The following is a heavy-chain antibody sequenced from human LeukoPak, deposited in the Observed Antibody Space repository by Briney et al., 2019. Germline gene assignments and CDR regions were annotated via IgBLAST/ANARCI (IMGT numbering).Heavy chain of an antibody. D-gene: IGHD2-2*01. CDR2: IKQDGSEK. V-gene: IGHV3-7*01. Sequence: GGSLRLPCAASGFTVSSNYMSWVRQAPGKGLEWVANIKQDGSEKYYVDSVKGRFTISRDNAKNSLYLQMNSLRAEDTAVYYCARAGGSAEFDPWGQGTLVTVSS. CDR1: GFTVSSNY. J-gene: IGHJ5*02. CDR3: ARAGGSAEFDP.